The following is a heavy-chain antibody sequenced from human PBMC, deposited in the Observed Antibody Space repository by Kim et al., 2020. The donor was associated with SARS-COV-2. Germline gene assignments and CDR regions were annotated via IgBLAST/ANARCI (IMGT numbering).Heavy chain of an antibody. V-gene: IGHV4-4*02. J-gene: IGHJ5*02. CDR1: GGSISSSNW. D-gene: IGHD6-19*01. CDR2: IDHSGST. Sequence: SETLSLTCAVSGGSISSSNWWSWVRQPPGKGLEWIGEIDHSGSTNYNSSLKSRLTIDVDKAKNHFSLKLSSVTAADTAVYYCARGVSSAWTLRDYYDPWGQGTLVTVSS. CDR3: ARGVSSAWTLRDYYDP.